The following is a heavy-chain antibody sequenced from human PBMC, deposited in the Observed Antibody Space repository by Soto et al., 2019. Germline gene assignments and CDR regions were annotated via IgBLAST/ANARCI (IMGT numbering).Heavy chain of an antibody. Sequence: QVQLVQSGAEVKKPGSSVKVSCKASGGTFSSYAISWVRQAPGQGLEWMGGIIPIFGTANYAQKFQGRVTITADESTSTAYMGRSSFRSEDTAVYYCARTIPLPDCCGHCYNASEIWGQGTMDTVSS. J-gene: IGHJ3*02. V-gene: IGHV1-69*01. CDR3: ARTIPLPDCCGHCYNASEI. CDR1: GGTFSSYA. CDR2: IIPIFGTA. D-gene: IGHD2-21*02.